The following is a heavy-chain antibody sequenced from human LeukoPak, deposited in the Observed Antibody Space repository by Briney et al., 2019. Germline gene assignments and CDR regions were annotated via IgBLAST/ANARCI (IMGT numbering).Heavy chain of an antibody. CDR1: GVSINNGRYY. V-gene: IGHV4-39*01. CDR2: IFYTGSA. CDR3: ARRGIAAAAHFDF. D-gene: IGHD6-25*01. J-gene: IGHJ4*02. Sequence: SETLSLTRTVSGVSINNGRYYWGWIRQPPGRRLEWIGSIFYTGSAHYHPSFESRVVITIDTANNQFSLRLPSVTAADTAVYFCARRGIAAAAHFDFWGQGSLVTVSS.